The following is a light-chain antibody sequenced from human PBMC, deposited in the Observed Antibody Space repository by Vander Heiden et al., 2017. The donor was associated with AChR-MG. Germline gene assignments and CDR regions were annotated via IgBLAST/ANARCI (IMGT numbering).Light chain of an antibody. V-gene: IGKV3-15*01. Sequence: EIVLTQSPATLSVSPGERPTTACRASQSISSNLAWYEQKPGQAPRLLIYGESARTTDIPARFSGSGCGTEFALTISSRQLEDFAVYYCQRQEYWLCSTFGHGTKVDIK. CDR1: QSISSN. CDR3: QRQEYWLCST. CDR2: GES. J-gene: IGKJ3*01.